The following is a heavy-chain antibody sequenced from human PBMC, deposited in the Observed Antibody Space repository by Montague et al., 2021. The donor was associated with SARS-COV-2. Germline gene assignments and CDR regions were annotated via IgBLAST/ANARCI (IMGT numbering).Heavy chain of an antibody. CDR2: ISYDGSNK. CDR3: ARSAWGGYRDAFDI. Sequence: SRRLSCAASGFTFSSYAMHWARQAPGKGLEWVAVISYDGSNKHYADSVKGRFTISRDNSKNTLYLQMNSLRAEDTAVYYCARSAWGGYRDAFDIWGQGTMVTVSS. J-gene: IGHJ3*02. V-gene: IGHV3-30-3*01. D-gene: IGHD3-16*02. CDR1: GFTFSSYA.